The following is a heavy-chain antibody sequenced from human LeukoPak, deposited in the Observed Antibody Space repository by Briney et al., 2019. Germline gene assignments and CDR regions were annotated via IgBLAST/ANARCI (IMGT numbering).Heavy chain of an antibody. J-gene: IGHJ4*02. CDR1: GFTFTTYT. V-gene: IGHV3-23*01. CDR2: ISGSGGST. Sequence: PGGSLRLSCAASGFTFTTYTMTWVRQAPGKGLEWVSAISGSGGSTYYADSVKGRFTISRDNSKNTLYLQMNTLRAEDTAVYYCAKDYPLDYWGQGALVTVSS. CDR3: AKDYPLDY.